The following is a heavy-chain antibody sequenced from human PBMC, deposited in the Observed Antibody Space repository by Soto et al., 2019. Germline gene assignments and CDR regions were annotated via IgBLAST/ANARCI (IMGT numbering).Heavy chain of an antibody. CDR2: IYYSGST. D-gene: IGHD3-16*01. CDR1: GGSISSYY. J-gene: IGHJ4*02. CDR3: ARAGLGGDGYKY. Sequence: PSETLSLTCTVSGGSISSYYWSWIRQPPGKGLEWIGYIYYSGSTNYNPSLKSRVTISVDTSKNQFSLKLSSVTAADTAVYYCARAGLGGDGYKYWGQGTLVTVSS. V-gene: IGHV4-59*01.